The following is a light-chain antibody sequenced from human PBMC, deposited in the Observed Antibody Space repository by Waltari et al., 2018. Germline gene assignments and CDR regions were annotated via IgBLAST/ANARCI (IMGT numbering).Light chain of an antibody. J-gene: IGKJ1*01. CDR2: DAS. CDR1: RDINNY. CDR3: QHYDVVPPWT. V-gene: IGKV1-33*01. Sequence: DIQMTQSPSSLSASVGDRVTITCQASRDINNYLNWYQQKPGKAPKLLIYDASTLETGVPSRFSGSGSETDFVFTISRLQPEDIATYYCQHYDVVPPWTFGQGTRVDFK.